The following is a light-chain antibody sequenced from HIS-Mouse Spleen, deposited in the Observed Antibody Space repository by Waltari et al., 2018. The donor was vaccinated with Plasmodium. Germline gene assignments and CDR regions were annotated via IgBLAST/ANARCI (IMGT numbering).Light chain of an antibody. V-gene: IGKV3-15*01. CDR2: GAS. J-gene: IGKJ3*01. Sequence: EIVMPQSPPTLSVSPGERATLYCRASQSVSINLAWYQQKPGQAPRLLIYGASTRATGIPARFSGSGSGTEFTLTISSLQSEDFAVYYCQQYNNWSFTFGPGTKVDIK. CDR1: QSVSIN. CDR3: QQYNNWSFT.